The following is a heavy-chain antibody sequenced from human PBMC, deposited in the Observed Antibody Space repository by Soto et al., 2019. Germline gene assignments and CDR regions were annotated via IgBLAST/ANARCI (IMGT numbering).Heavy chain of an antibody. CDR1: GGTFSSYA. J-gene: IGHJ6*02. Sequence: GASVKVSCKASGGTFSSYAISWVRQAPGQGLEWMGGIIPIFGTANYAQKFQGRVTITADESTSTAYMELSSLRSEDTAVYYCARASMAARRGGWSDDVTYYYYGMDVWGQGTTVTVSS. V-gene: IGHV1-69*13. CDR2: IIPIFGTA. CDR3: ARASMAARRGGWSDDVTYYYYGMDV. D-gene: IGHD6-6*01.